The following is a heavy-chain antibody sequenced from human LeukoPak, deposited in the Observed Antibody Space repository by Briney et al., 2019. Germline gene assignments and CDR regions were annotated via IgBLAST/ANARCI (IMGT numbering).Heavy chain of an antibody. CDR2: ISSSSSSK. CDR1: GFTFSYYS. CDR3: ARDLESSSWAF. J-gene: IGHJ4*02. D-gene: IGHD6-13*01. Sequence: GGSLRLSCAASGFTFSYYSMNWVRQAPGKGLEWVSTISSSSSSKYYADSVKGRFTISRDNAKNSLYLQMNSLRAEDTAVYYCARDLESSSWAFGGQGTLVSVSS. V-gene: IGHV3-21*01.